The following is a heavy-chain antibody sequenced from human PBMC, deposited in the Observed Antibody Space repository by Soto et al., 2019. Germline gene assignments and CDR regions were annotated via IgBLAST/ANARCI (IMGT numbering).Heavy chain of an antibody. J-gene: IGHJ5*02. V-gene: IGHV4-31*02. CDR2: IYVTGAV. CDR3: ARLRIATNNYKWFDP. Sequence: SVTLSLPWSASPAGLNSGNFYWTWHRKAPGNALEWIGHIYVTGAVDYNPSLRDRITISQDTSERQFSLNLRLVTAADTAVYYCARLRIATNNYKWFDPGDRGTLVDVSS. CDR1: PAGLNSGNFY. D-gene: IGHD2-21*01.